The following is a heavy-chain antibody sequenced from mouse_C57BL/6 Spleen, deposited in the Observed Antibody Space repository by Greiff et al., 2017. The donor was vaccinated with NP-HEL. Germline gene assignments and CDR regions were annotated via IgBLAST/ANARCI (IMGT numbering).Heavy chain of an antibody. V-gene: IGHV14-4*01. CDR1: GFNIKDDY. Sequence: EVQLQQSGAELVRPGASVKLSCTASGFNIKDDYMHWVKQRPEQGLEWIGWNDPENGDTEYASKFQGKATITADTSSNTAYLQLSSLTSEDTAVYYCTTGFITTVVATGDYWGQGTTLTVSS. CDR3: TTGFITTVVATGDY. D-gene: IGHD1-1*01. CDR2: NDPENGDT. J-gene: IGHJ2*01.